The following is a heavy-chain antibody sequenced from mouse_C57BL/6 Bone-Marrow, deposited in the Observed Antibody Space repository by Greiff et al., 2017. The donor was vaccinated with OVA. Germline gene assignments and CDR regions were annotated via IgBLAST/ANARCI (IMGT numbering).Heavy chain of an antibody. V-gene: IGHV1-42*01. CDR2: INPRTGGT. Sequence: VQLQQSGPELVKPGASVKISCKASGYSFTGYYMNWVKQSPEKSLEWIGEINPRTGGTTSNQKFKAKATLTIDKSSSTAYMQLKSLTSEDSAVYFCARGGTGPFAYWGQGTLVTVSA. D-gene: IGHD4-1*01. CDR1: GYSFTGYY. J-gene: IGHJ3*01. CDR3: ARGGTGPFAY.